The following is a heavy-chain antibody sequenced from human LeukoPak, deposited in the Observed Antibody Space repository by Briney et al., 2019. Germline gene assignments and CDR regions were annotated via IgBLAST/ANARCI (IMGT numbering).Heavy chain of an antibody. D-gene: IGHD1-1*01. CDR2: IYSSGNT. J-gene: IGHJ4*02. CDR3: ARRYTASPGERFDY. CDR1: GGSISNYY. Sequence: SETLSLTCTVSGGSISNYYWTWIRQPPGKGLEWVGYIYSSGNTNSTPSLNSGVTISLDASKNQFSLMLRSLTAADTAVYFRARRYTASPGERFDYWGKGSLVTVSP. V-gene: IGHV4-59*08.